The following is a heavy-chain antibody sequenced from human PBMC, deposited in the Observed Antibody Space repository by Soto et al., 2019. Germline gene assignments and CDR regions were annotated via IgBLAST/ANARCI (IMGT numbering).Heavy chain of an antibody. CDR1: RFRFCSYA. J-gene: IGHJ6*01. V-gene: IGHV3-23*01. Sequence: PGGTLRLPCVDSRFRFCSYAMSSVRQSPGKGMGWVCLSTSSGYSTEYAGSGTCRFIISRDYSETTRYLQMKSMRGEDTTRYYCAGPGGVGTYGTYYGRGGWEQESRVTV. D-gene: IGHD7-27*01. CDR2: STSSGYST. CDR3: AGPGGVGTYGTYYGRGG.